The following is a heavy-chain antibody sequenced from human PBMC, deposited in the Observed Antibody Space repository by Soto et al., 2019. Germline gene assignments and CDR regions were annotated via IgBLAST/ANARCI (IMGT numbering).Heavy chain of an antibody. D-gene: IGHD3-9*01. CDR1: GFTFDDYA. Sequence: EVQLVESGGGLVQPGRSLRLSCAASGFTFDDYAMHWVRQAPGKGLEWVSGISWNSGSIGYADSVKGRFTISRDNAKKSLYLQMNSLRAEDTALYYCAKAKYYDTLTGYRSDAFDIWGQGTMVTVSS. J-gene: IGHJ3*02. CDR3: AKAKYYDTLTGYRSDAFDI. V-gene: IGHV3-9*01. CDR2: ISWNSGSI.